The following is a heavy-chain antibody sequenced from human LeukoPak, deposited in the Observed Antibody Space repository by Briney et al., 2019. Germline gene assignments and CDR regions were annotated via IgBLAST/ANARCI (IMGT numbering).Heavy chain of an antibody. CDR3: AILAGRSKEFDY. CDR2: IIPILTIT. Sequence: SVTVSFTASGGTFISHVITWVRQAPGQGLEWMGRIIPILTITNYAQNFQGRVTITADKSTSTAYMEMSSLRSDDTAVYYCAILAGRSKEFDYWGQGTLVTVSS. CDR1: GGTFISHV. V-gene: IGHV1-69*04. D-gene: IGHD3-10*01. J-gene: IGHJ4*02.